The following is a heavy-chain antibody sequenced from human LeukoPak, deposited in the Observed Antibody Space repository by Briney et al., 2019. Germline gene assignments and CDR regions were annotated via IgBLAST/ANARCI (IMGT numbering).Heavy chain of an antibody. J-gene: IGHJ6*03. Sequence: QPGGSLRLSCAASRFTFSSYGMHWVRQAPGKGLEWVAYIQYDGSNAQYADSVKGRFSISRDSSKNILYLQMNSLRAEDTAVYYCAKDSAFYYIDVWGKGTTVIISS. CDR2: IQYDGSNA. D-gene: IGHD3-10*01. CDR3: AKDSAFYYIDV. CDR1: RFTFSSYG. V-gene: IGHV3-30*02.